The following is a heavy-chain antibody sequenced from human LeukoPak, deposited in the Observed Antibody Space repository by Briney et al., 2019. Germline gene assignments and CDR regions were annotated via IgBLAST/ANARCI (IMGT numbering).Heavy chain of an antibody. CDR1: GGSISSYY. J-gene: IGHJ4*02. D-gene: IGHD1-1*01. V-gene: IGHV4-39*06. CDR3: AREFTTGTTGADF. CDR2: IYYSGST. Sequence: PSETLSLTCTVSGGSISSYYWSWIRQSPGKGLEWIGSIYYSGSTYYNPSLKSRVTISVDTSKNQFPLKLSSVTAADTAVYYCAREFTTGTTGADFWGQGSLVTVSS.